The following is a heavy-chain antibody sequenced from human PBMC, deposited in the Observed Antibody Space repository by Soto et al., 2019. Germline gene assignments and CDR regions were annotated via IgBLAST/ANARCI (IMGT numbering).Heavy chain of an antibody. J-gene: IGHJ3*02. V-gene: IGHV3-30*04. Sequence: GGSLRLSCAASGFTFSSYAMHWVRQAPGKGLEWVAVISYDGSNKYYADSVKGRFTISRDNSKNTLYLQMNSLRAEDTAVYYCARGTNYYDSSGYYYNDAFDIWGQGTMVTISS. CDR3: ARGTNYYDSSGYYYNDAFDI. D-gene: IGHD3-22*01. CDR2: ISYDGSNK. CDR1: GFTFSSYA.